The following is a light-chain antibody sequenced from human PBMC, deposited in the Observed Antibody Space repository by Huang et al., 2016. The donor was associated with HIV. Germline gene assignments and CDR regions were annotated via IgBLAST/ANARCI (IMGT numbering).Light chain of an antibody. Sequence: EVGLTQSPATLSVSPGERATLSPRASQIVNDNLAWYQQRPGQAPRLLIFVASNRATGIPSRFSGSGSGTEFTLTINSLQSEDFAVYYCHQYNDWPRTFGQGTKVEIK. CDR1: QIVNDN. CDR2: VAS. V-gene: IGKV3-15*01. CDR3: HQYNDWPRT. J-gene: IGKJ1*01.